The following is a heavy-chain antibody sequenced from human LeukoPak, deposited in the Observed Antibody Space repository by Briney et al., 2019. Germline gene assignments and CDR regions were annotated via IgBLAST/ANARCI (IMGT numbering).Heavy chain of an antibody. J-gene: IGHJ4*02. D-gene: IGHD3-22*01. V-gene: IGHV3-30*18. CDR1: GFTFSSYG. Sequence: GGSLRLSCAASGFTFSSYGMHWVRQAPGKGLEWVAVISYDGSNKYYADSVKGRFTISRDNSKNTLYLQMNSLRAEDTAVYYCAKDLFSDYYYDSSGSASFDYWGQGTLVTVSS. CDR3: AKDLFSDYYYDSSGSASFDY. CDR2: ISYDGSNK.